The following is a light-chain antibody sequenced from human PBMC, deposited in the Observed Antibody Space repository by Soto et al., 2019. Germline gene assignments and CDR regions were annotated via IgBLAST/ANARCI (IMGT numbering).Light chain of an antibody. J-gene: IGLJ1*01. Sequence: QSVLTQPAAVSGSPGQSIAISCTGTSSDVGTYNSVSWYQQYPGKAPKLMIHDVSNRPSGVSDRFSGSKSGNTASLTISGLQSDYEADYYCSSYKSSSSYVFGSGTKVTVL. CDR2: DVS. CDR3: SSYKSSSSYV. V-gene: IGLV2-14*01. CDR1: SSDVGTYNS.